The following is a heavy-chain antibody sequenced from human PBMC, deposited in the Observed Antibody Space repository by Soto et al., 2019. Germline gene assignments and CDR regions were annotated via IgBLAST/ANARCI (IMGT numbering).Heavy chain of an antibody. CDR1: GLIFSDYH. CDR2: IRRKANSYTT. Sequence: EVQLVESGGGLVQPGGSLRLSCAASGLIFSDYHMDWVRQAPGKGLEWVGRIRRKANSYTTEYAASLKGRFTISRDDSKSSLYLQMNSLKSEDTAVYYCAMLGGWSGGSSGMDVWGQGTTVTVSS. V-gene: IGHV3-72*01. CDR3: AMLGGWSGGSSGMDV. D-gene: IGHD6-19*01. J-gene: IGHJ6*02.